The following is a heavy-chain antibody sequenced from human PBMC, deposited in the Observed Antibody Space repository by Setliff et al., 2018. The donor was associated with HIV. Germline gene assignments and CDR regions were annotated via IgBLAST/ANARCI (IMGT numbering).Heavy chain of an antibody. V-gene: IGHV1-18*01. CDR1: GYTFTSYG. J-gene: IGHJ3*02. CDR2: ISGYNGNT. CDR3: AAIAAAALRGTFDI. Sequence: ASVKVSCKASGYTFTSYGISWVRQAPGQGLEWMGWISGYNGNTNYTQKLQGRVTMTTDTSTSTAYMELRSLRSDDTAVYYCAAIAAAALRGTFDIWGQGTMVTVSS. D-gene: IGHD6-13*01.